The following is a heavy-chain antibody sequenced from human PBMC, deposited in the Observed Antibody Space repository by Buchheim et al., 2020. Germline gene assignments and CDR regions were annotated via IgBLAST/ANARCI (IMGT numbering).Heavy chain of an antibody. J-gene: IGHJ4*02. D-gene: IGHD1-1*01. Sequence: EEQLVESGGGLVKPGGSLRLSCAASGFTFSTYGMSWVRQAPGKGLEWVSSIKSGGNYIYYADSVKGRFRISRDDAKNSLYLQMNSLRADDTAVYYCARLGWNDFANCWGRGTL. CDR2: IKSGGNYI. CDR3: ARLGWNDFANC. V-gene: IGHV3-21*06. CDR1: GFTFSTYG.